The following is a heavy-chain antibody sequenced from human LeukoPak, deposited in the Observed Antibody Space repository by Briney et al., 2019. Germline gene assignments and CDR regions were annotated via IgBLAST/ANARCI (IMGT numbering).Heavy chain of an antibody. CDR2: INPSGGST. V-gene: IGHV1-46*01. J-gene: IGHJ4*02. CDR1: GYTFTSYY. Sequence: ASVKVSCKASGYTFTSYYMHWVRQAPGQGLEWMGIINPSGGSTGYAQKFQGRVTMTRDTSSSTVYMELSSLRSEDTAVYYCAALLSGTGYFDYWGQGTLVTVSS. CDR3: AALLSGTGYFDY. D-gene: IGHD3-10*01.